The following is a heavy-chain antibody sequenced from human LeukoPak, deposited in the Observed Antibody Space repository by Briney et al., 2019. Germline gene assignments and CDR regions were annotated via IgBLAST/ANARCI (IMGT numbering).Heavy chain of an antibody. CDR1: GGSMSSRY. V-gene: IGHV4-59*11. CDR2: VYYSGTD. J-gene: IGHJ6*02. CDR3: ARDQSIAVGSYGMDV. D-gene: IGHD6-19*01. Sequence: SETLSLTCTVSGGSMSSRYWSWIRQPPGKGLEWIGYVYYSGTDNSNPSLKSRVTISVDTSKNQFSLNLRSVTAADTAVYYCARDQSIAVGSYGMDVWGQGTTVTVYS.